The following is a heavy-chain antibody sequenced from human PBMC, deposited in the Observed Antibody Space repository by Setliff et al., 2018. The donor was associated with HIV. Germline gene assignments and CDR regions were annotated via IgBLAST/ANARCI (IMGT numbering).Heavy chain of an antibody. V-gene: IGHV1-69-2*01. CDR3: VIVPLYENVYDNIWGSYRPLDY. J-gene: IGHJ4*02. CDR2: VDPDDGET. D-gene: IGHD3-16*02. Sequence: ASVKVSCKASGYTFNDYYMHWVQQAPGKGLEWMGRVDPDDGETIYAEKFQDRLTITADASTDTTYMALSSLRSEDTAVYYCVIVPLYENVYDNIWGSYRPLDYWGQGTLVTVSS. CDR1: GYTFNDYY.